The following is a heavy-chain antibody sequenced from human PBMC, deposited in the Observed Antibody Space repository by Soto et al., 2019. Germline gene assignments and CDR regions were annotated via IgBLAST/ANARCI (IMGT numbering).Heavy chain of an antibody. Sequence: ASVKVSCKASGYTFTSYPIHWVRQAPGQRLELIGWINVGNGNTASLLKFQDRVTITRDTFASTAYMELTSLRSEDTAVYYCAREPLCGGRCYLNYFDPWGQGTLVTVSS. J-gene: IGHJ5*02. D-gene: IGHD2-15*01. CDR3: AREPLCGGRCYLNYFDP. V-gene: IGHV1-3*01. CDR1: GYTFTSYP. CDR2: INVGNGNT.